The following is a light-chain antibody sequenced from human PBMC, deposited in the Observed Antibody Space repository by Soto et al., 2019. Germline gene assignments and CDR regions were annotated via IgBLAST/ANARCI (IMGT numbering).Light chain of an antibody. CDR2: AAS. J-gene: IGKJ1*01. CDR1: QGISSY. CDR3: QQYYLYPWT. Sequence: AIRMTQSPSSLSASTGDRVTITCRASQGISSYLAWYQQKPGKAPKLLIYAASTLQSGVPSRFAGSGSGTDFTLTISCLQSEDFATYYCQQYYLYPWTFGQGTTV. V-gene: IGKV1-8*01.